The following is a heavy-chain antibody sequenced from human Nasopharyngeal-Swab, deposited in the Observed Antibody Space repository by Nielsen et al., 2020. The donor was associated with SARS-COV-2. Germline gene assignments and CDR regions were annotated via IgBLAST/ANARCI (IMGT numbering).Heavy chain of an antibody. Sequence: GSLRLSCAVYGGSFSGYYWSWIRQPPGKGLEWIGEINHSGSTNYNPSLKSRVTISVDTSKNQFSLKLSSVTAADTAVYYCARGGLSSTTVVTNDYWGQGTLVTVSS. CDR1: GGSFSGYY. J-gene: IGHJ4*02. CDR3: ARGGLSSTTVVTNDY. V-gene: IGHV4-34*01. D-gene: IGHD4-23*01. CDR2: INHSGST.